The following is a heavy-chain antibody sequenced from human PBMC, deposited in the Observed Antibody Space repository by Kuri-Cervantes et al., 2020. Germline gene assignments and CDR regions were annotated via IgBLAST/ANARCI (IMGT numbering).Heavy chain of an antibody. Sequence: GESLKISCAASGSTFTDAWMSWVRQAPGKGLEWVGRIKSKTDGATADYAAPVKGRFTISRDNSKNTLYLQINSLRAEDTGVYYCARDSLVGSGYYYGYFYYMDVWGKGTTVTVSS. V-gene: IGHV3-15*01. D-gene: IGHD3-22*01. CDR3: ARDSLVGSGYYYGYFYYMDV. CDR1: GSTFTDAW. CDR2: IKSKTDGATA. J-gene: IGHJ6*03.